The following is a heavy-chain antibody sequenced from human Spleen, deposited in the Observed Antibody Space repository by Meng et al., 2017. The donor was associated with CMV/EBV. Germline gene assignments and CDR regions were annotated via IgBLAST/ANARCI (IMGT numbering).Heavy chain of an antibody. Sequence: TFSSYSMNWVRQAPGKGLEWVSSISSSSSYIYYADSVKGRFTISRDNAKNSLYLQMNSLRAEDTAVYYCARDSKKTRPWEWGVGATVYWGQGALVTVSS. CDR1: TFSSYS. V-gene: IGHV3-21*01. CDR3: ARDSKKTRPWEWGVGATVY. CDR2: ISSSSSYI. J-gene: IGHJ4*02. D-gene: IGHD1-26*01.